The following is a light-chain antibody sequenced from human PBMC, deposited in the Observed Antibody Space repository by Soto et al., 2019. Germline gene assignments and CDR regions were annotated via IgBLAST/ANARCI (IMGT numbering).Light chain of an antibody. Sequence: QSALTQPASVSGSPGQSITISCTGTISDVGGYNYVSWYQQFSGKAPTLIIYEVTNRPSGISNRFSGSKSGETASLTISGLRAEDEADDYCSAYRSGSTVVFGVGTKLTVL. CDR3: SAYRSGSTVV. CDR1: ISDVGGYNY. V-gene: IGLV2-14*01. CDR2: EVT. J-gene: IGLJ2*01.